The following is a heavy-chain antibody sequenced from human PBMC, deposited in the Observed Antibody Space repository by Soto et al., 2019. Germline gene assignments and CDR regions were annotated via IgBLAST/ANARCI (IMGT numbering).Heavy chain of an antibody. Sequence: PSQTLSLTCAISGDSVSSNSGAWNWIRQSPSRGLEWLGRTYYRSRWHNDYAVSVKSRITINPDTSKNQFSLHLNSVTPEDTAVYSFPRAGRAWFRKYYFDYWAQGTLVTVLL. CDR2: TYYRSRWHN. D-gene: IGHD3-10*01. CDR3: PRAGRAWFRKYYFDY. V-gene: IGHV6-1*01. CDR1: GDSVSSNSGA. J-gene: IGHJ4*02.